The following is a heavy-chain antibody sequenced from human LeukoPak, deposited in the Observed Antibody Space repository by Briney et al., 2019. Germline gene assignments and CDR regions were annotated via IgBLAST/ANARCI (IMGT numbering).Heavy chain of an antibody. D-gene: IGHD6-19*01. CDR1: GFTFSSYS. Sequence: GGSLRLSCAASGFTFSSYSMNWVRQAPGKGLEWVSSISSSSSYIYYADSVKGRFTISRDNAKNSLYLQMNSLRAEDTAVYYCTREVGSGWSDYWGQGTLVTVSS. CDR2: ISSSSSYI. CDR3: TREVGSGWSDY. V-gene: IGHV3-21*01. J-gene: IGHJ4*02.